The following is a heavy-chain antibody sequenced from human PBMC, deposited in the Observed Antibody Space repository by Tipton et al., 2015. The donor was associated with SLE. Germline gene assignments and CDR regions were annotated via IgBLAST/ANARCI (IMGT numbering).Heavy chain of an antibody. Sequence: TLSLTCTVSGGSISSHYWSWIRQPPGKGLEWIGYIYYSGSTNYNPSLKSRVTISVDTSKNQFSLKLSSVTAADTAVYYCASVLYYYDSSGYYMDVWGKGTTVTVSS. CDR1: GGSISSHY. CDR2: IYYSGST. J-gene: IGHJ6*03. D-gene: IGHD3-22*01. V-gene: IGHV4-59*08. CDR3: ASVLYYYDSSGYYMDV.